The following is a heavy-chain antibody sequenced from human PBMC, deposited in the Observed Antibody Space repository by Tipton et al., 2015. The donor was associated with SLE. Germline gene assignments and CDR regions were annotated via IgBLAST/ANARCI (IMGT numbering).Heavy chain of an antibody. CDR1: GGSISSYY. CDR3: ARDKWELPDY. CDR2: IYYSGNT. Sequence: TLSLTCTVSGGSISSYYWSWIRQPPGKGLEWIGYIYYSGNTNYNPSLKSRVTISVDTSKNQFSLKLSSVTAADTAVYYCARDKWELPDYWGQGTLVTVSS. J-gene: IGHJ4*02. V-gene: IGHV4-59*01. D-gene: IGHD1-26*01.